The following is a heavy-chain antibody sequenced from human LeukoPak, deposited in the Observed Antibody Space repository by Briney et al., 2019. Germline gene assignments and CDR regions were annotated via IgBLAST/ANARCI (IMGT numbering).Heavy chain of an antibody. V-gene: IGHV3-73*01. J-gene: IGHJ4*02. CDR1: GFTFSGSV. CDR2: IRGKADNDAT. Sequence: GGSLRLSCAASGFTFSGSVLLWVRQASGRGLEWVGRIRGKADNDATAYAASVKGRFTISRDDSRNTAYLQMNSLQTEDTAMYYCTAGVHWGQGTLVTVSS. CDR3: TAGVH.